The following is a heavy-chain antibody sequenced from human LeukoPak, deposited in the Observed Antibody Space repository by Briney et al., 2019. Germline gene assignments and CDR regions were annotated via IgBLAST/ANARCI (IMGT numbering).Heavy chain of an antibody. CDR3: AKIPYSSGWVQNWFDP. CDR1: GFTFGTYA. J-gene: IGHJ5*02. D-gene: IGHD6-19*01. V-gene: IGHV3-23*01. Sequence: GGSLRLSCAASGFTFGTYAMSWVRQAPGKGLEWISAVSGSGGSTYYADSVKGRFTISRDNSKNTLYLQMNSLRAEDTAVYYCAKIPYSSGWVQNWFDPWGQGTLVTVSS. CDR2: VSGSGGST.